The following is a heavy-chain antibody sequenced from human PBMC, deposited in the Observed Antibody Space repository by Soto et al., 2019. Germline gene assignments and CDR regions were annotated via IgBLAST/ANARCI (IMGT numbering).Heavy chain of an antibody. V-gene: IGHV1-18*01. D-gene: IGHD3-16*01. Sequence: QVQLAQSANEVKKPGASVRVSCKAAGYTFIRYGIAWVRQAPGQGLEWMGWISPYNDYTVYAQKFQGRVSMTADTSTRTVYMNLRGLKSDDTAGYYCARGGYYDNSWGKLSHYGLDVWGQGTSVSVFS. CDR3: ARGGYYDNSWGKLSHYGLDV. J-gene: IGHJ6*02. CDR2: ISPYNDYT. CDR1: GYTFIRYG.